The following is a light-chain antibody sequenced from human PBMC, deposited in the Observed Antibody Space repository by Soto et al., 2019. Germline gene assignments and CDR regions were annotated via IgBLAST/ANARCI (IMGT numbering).Light chain of an antibody. CDR2: AAS. CDR1: QDISSF. CDR3: QQLDSYPLT. J-gene: IGKJ4*01. Sequence: DIQLTQSPSFLSASVGDRVTVTCRASQDISSFLAWYHQTPGKAPNLLIYAASTLQSGVPSRFSGSGSGTEFTLTISSLQPEDFATYYCQQLDSYPLTFGGGTKVEIK. V-gene: IGKV1-9*01.